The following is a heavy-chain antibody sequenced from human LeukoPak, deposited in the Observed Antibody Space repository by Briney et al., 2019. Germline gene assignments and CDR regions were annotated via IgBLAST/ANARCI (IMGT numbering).Heavy chain of an antibody. Sequence: QTLSLTCAISGDGVSSNSAAWNWIRQSPSRGLEWLGRTYYMSKWYNAYAVSVKSRITLNPDTSRNQFSLQLNSVTPDDTAVYYCARVPGYYHSSAYYFRLGALDMGRQKTMVTVSS. D-gene: IGHD3-22*01. J-gene: IGHJ3*02. CDR3: ARVPGYYHSSAYYFRLGALDM. CDR2: TYYMSKWYN. CDR1: GDGVSSNSAA. V-gene: IGHV6-1*01.